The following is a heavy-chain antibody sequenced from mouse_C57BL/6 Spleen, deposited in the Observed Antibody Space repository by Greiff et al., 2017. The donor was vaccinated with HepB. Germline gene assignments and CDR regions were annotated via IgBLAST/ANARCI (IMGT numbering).Heavy chain of an antibody. CDR2: IDPENGDT. CDR1: GFNIKDDY. Sequence: VHVKQSGAELVRPGASVKLSCTASGFNIKDDYMHWVKQRPEQGLEWIGWIDPENGDTEYASKFQGKATITADTSSNTAYLQLSSLTSEDTAVYYCTSAPGGYWGQGTTLTVSS. J-gene: IGHJ2*01. CDR3: TSAPGGY. V-gene: IGHV14-4*01.